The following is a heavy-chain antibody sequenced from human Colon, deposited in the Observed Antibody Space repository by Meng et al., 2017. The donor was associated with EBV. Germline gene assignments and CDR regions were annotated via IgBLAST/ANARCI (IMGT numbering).Heavy chain of an antibody. CDR2: TYYSGNT. V-gene: IGHV4-39*07. CDR1: NGFISTGTYS. J-gene: IGHJ4*02. Sequence: QLQGSGPGLLKPSETLSLTCTAANGFISTGTYSWGWIRQPPGKGLEWIGSTYYSGNTYYNPSLKSRLTLSVDKSKNQFSLKLSSVTAADTAMYYCVRAPDYWGPGTLVTVSS. CDR3: VRAPDY.